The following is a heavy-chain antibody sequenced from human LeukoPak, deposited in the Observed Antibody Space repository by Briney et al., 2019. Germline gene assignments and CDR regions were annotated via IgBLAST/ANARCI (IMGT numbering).Heavy chain of an antibody. CDR3: AKDHRRDGYNFDRY. Sequence: GRSLRLSCAASGFTFSSYGMHWVRQAPGKGLEWVAVIWYDGSNKYYADSVKGRSTISRDNSKNTLYLQMNSLRAEDTAVYYCAKDHRRDGYNFDRYWGQGTLVTVSS. D-gene: IGHD5-24*01. J-gene: IGHJ4*02. CDR2: IWYDGSNK. CDR1: GFTFSSYG. V-gene: IGHV3-33*06.